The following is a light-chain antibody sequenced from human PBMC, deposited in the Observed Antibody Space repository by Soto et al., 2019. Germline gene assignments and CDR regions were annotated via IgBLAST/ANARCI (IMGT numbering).Light chain of an antibody. CDR2: KAS. J-gene: IGKJ4*01. V-gene: IGKV1-5*03. CDR3: QQYNSYPLT. Sequence: DIQMTQSPSTLSASVGDRVSITCRASQSISSWLAWCQQTPGKAPKLLISKASNLESGVPTRFSGSGSGTEFTLTISSLQPDDFATYYCQQYNSYPLTFGGGTKV. CDR1: QSISSW.